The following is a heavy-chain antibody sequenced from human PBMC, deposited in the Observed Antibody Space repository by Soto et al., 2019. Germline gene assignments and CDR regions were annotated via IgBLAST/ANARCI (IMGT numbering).Heavy chain of an antibody. CDR3: GMPVALMAYEY. CDR2: ITSSGDGT. J-gene: IGHJ4*02. D-gene: IGHD2-2*01. CDR1: GFTFSSHD. Sequence: VQLLESGGGLVQPGGSLRLSCAASGFTFSSHDMSWVGQAPGKGLEWVSAITSSGDGTRYADPVKGRFSISRDNPKDPVYLQMNNLRAEDTAISYCGMPVALMAYEYRGPGPLVTVSS. V-gene: IGHV3-23*01.